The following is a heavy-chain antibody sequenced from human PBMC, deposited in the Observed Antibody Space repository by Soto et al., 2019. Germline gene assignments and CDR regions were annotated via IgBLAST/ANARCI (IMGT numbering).Heavy chain of an antibody. V-gene: IGHV3-66*01. J-gene: IGHJ4*02. CDR3: ARVYSSSYHYFDY. CDR2: IYSAGGA. CDR1: GFTVSSYR. Sequence: GSLRLSCAASGFTVSSYRMSWVRQAPGKGLEWVSVIYSAGGADFADSVKGRFTISRDNSKNTLYLQMSSLRAEDTAVYYCARVYSSSYHYFDYWGQGTLVTVSS. D-gene: IGHD6-13*01.